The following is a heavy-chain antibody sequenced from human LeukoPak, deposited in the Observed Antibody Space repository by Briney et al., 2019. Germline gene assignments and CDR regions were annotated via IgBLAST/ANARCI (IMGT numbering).Heavy chain of an antibody. CDR1: GFTLNSNY. CDR3: ARDIGGFHCSGISCSPAY. CDR2: IYTGGTT. J-gene: IGHJ4*02. Sequence: PGGSLRLSCAASGFTLNSNYMTWVRQPPGKGLEWVSIIYTGGTTYYADSVKGRFTISRDCSKNTLYLQMNSVRAEDTAVYYCARDIGGFHCSGISCSPAYWGQGTLVTVSS. V-gene: IGHV3-66*02. D-gene: IGHD2-2*01.